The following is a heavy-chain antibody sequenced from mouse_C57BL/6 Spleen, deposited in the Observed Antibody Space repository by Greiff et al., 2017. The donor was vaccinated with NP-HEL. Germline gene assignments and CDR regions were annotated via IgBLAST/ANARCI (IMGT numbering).Heavy chain of an antibody. CDR1: GFTFSSYS. D-gene: IGHD2-1*01. J-gene: IGHJ3*01. CDR2: IRGGGGNT. CDR3: SSLYGTWFAY. V-gene: IGHV5-9*01. Sequence: DVMLVESGGGLVKPGGSLKLSCAASGFTFSSYSMSWVRQTPEKRLEWVATIRGGGGNTYSPDSVKGRFTISRDNAKNTLYLQMSSLRSEDTALYYCSSLYGTWFAYWGQGTLVTVSA.